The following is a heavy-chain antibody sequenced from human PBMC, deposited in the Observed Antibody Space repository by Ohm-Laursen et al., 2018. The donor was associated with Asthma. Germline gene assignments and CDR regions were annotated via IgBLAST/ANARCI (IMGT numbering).Heavy chain of an antibody. CDR2: IYYSGST. CDR1: GGSFSDYS. V-gene: IGHV4-34*01. D-gene: IGHD3-22*01. Sequence: SQTLSLTCAVYGGSFSDYSWGWIRQPPGKGLEWIGSIYYSGSTYYNPSLKSRVTISVDTSKNQFSLKLSSVTPADTAVYYCSRGAGYYSSSGLIDFLGQGTLVPGSS. CDR3: SRGAGYYSSSGLIDF. J-gene: IGHJ5*01.